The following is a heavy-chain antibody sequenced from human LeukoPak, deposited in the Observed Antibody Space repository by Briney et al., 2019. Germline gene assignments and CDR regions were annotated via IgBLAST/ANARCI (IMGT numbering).Heavy chain of an antibody. J-gene: IGHJ6*03. CDR2: IRSKANSYAT. CDR1: GFTFSGSA. CDR3: ARDRRGMTTSYMDV. D-gene: IGHD4-17*01. V-gene: IGHV3-73*01. Sequence: GGSLRLSCAASGFTFSGSAMHWVRQASGKGLEWVGRIRSKANSYATAYAASVKGRFTISRDDSKNTAYLQMNSLKTEDTAVYYCARDRRGMTTSYMDVWGKGTTVTVSS.